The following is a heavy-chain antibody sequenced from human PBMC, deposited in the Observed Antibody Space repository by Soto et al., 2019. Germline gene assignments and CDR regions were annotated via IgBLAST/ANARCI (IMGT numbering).Heavy chain of an antibody. Sequence: PGGSLRLSCAAAGFSVSTSHISWVRQAPGKGLEWVSVIYSGGATHYAVSVKGRFIIPRDNSKNTVDLQMNSLRAEDTAVYYCARTQSEQITIFGVVIPGPFDYWGQGTLVTVSS. J-gene: IGHJ4*02. CDR3: ARTQSEQITIFGVVIPGPFDY. CDR1: GFSVSTSH. CDR2: IYSGGAT. D-gene: IGHD3-3*01. V-gene: IGHV3-66*01.